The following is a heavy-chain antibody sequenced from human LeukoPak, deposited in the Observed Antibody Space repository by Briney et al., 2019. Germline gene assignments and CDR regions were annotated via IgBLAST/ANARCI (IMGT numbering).Heavy chain of an antibody. V-gene: IGHV1-69*04. J-gene: IGHJ3*02. D-gene: IGHD4-23*01. CDR1: GGTFSSYA. CDR2: IIPILGIA. Sequence: SVKVSCNASGGTFSSYAISWVRQAPGQGLEWMGRIIPILGIANYAQKFQGRVTITADKSTSTAYMELSSLRSEDTAVYYCATVGGDGFDIWGQGTMVTVSS. CDR3: ATVGGDGFDI.